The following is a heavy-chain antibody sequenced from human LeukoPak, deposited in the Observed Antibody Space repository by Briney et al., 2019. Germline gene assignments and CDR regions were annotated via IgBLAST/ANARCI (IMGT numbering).Heavy chain of an antibody. J-gene: IGHJ4*02. CDR3: ARDRGLTTSGGVGFDY. V-gene: IGHV4-59*01. CDR1: GGSFSGYY. CDR2: IYYSGST. Sequence: SETLSLTCAVYGGSFSGYYWSWIRQPPGKGLEWIGYIYYSGSTNYNPSLKSRVTISLDTSKNQFSLKLSSVTAADTAVYYCARDRGLTTSGGVGFDYWGQGTLVTVSS. D-gene: IGHD4/OR15-4a*01.